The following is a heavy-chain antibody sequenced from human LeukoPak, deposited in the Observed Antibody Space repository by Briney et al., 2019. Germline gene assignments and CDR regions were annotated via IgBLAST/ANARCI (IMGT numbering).Heavy chain of an antibody. CDR3: AKGPHLYSGYHPDS. CDR2: ISGSDDKT. D-gene: IGHD3-22*01. J-gene: IGHJ4*02. V-gene: IGHV3-23*01. CDR1: GFTFSSYA. Sequence: GGSLRLSCAASGFTFSSYAMSWVRQAPGKGLEWVSAISGSDDKTYDADSVKGRFTISRDYSKNTVHLQMNNLRPEDTAIYYCAKGPHLYSGYHPDSWGQGTLVTVSS.